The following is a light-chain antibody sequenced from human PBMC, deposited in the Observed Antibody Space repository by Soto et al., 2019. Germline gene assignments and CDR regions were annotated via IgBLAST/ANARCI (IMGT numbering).Light chain of an antibody. CDR3: QQFSA. V-gene: IGKV1-5*01. CDR2: DAS. Sequence: DIQMTQSPSTLSAYVGDRVTITCRASQSVSRWLAWYQQKPGKAPRLLIYDASKLESGVPSRFSGSGSGAEFTLTINGLQPDDFATYYCQQFSAFGQGTRLEIK. CDR1: QSVSRW. J-gene: IGKJ2*01.